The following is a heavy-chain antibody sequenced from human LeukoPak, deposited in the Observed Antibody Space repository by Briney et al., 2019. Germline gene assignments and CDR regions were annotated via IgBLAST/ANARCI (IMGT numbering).Heavy chain of an antibody. CDR1: GYTFTGYY. V-gene: IGHV1-2*02. J-gene: IGHJ6*02. CDR3: YSGSYYVGVRPMDV. Sequence: GASVKVSCKASGYTFTGYYMHWVRQAPGQGLEWMGWVNPNSGGTNYAQKFQGRVTMTRDTSISTAYMEPSRLRSDDTAVYYCYSGSYYVGVRPMDVWGQGTTVTVSS. CDR2: VNPNSGGT. D-gene: IGHD1-26*01.